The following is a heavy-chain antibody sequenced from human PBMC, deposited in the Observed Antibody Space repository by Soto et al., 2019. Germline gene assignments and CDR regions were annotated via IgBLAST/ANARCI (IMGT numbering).Heavy chain of an antibody. CDR2: ISYDGTNK. D-gene: IGHD3-3*01. CDR1: GFTLSRYA. J-gene: IGHJ6*02. V-gene: IGHV3-30-3*01. CDR3: ARVGTEEYDLCGRGMDV. Sequence: QVQLVESGGGVVQPGRSLRLSCVASGFTLSRYAMHWVRQAPGKGLEWVAVISYDGTNKYYADSVKGRFTFSSDNSKTTLYLQMNSPKPEDTAAYFCARVGTEEYDLCGRGMDVWGQGTTVTVSS.